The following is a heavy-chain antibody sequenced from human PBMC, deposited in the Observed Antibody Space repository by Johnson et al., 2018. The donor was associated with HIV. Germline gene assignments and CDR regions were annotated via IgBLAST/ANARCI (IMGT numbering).Heavy chain of an antibody. J-gene: IGHJ3*02. V-gene: IGHV3-72*01. CDR1: GFTVSSNY. D-gene: IGHD6-13*01. CDR2: TRNKANSYTT. CDR3: ARVGQQSNAFDI. Sequence: VQLVESGGGVVQPGGSLRLSCAASGFTVSSNYMDWVRQAPGKGLEWVGRTRNKANSYTTEYAASVKGRFTISRDDSKNSLYLQMNSLKTEDTAVYYCARVGQQSNAFDIWGQGTMVTVSS.